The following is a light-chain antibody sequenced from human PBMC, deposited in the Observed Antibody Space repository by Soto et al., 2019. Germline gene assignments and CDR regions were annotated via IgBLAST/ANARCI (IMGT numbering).Light chain of an antibody. Sequence: EIVLTQSPGTLSMSPGERATLSCRASQSVNSNFFAWYQQKPGQAPRLLIYGVSTRATGIPDRFTGSGSGTDLALTISGLEPEDFAVYYCQQYGNSPRTFGQGTKVEIK. V-gene: IGKV3-20*01. CDR1: QSVNSNF. J-gene: IGKJ2*01. CDR2: GVS. CDR3: QQYGNSPRT.